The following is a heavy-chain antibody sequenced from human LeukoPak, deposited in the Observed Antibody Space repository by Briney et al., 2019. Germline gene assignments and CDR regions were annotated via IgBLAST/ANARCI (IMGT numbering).Heavy chain of an antibody. CDR2: IAKDGGDP. Sequence: GGAPRISCSAPGFIFSRNLVDWGRQTPGEGVGWVARIAKDGGDPIYADSVKGRFTISRDNAKNSLYLQMNSLRAEDTAVYYCARAVTYYDFWSGYEDPIGNAFDIWGQGTMVTVSS. D-gene: IGHD3-3*01. J-gene: IGHJ3*02. CDR1: GFIFSRNL. CDR3: ARAVTYYDFWSGYEDPIGNAFDI. V-gene: IGHV3-74*01.